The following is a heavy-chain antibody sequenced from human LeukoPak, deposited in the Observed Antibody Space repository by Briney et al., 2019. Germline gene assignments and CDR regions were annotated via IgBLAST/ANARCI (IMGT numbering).Heavy chain of an antibody. CDR2: ISSSSSTI. V-gene: IGHV3-48*01. CDR3: AKQREGTRWSPDY. J-gene: IGHJ3*01. D-gene: IGHD2-15*01. Sequence: PGGSLRLSCAASGFTFSSYSMNWVRQAPGKGLGWVSYISSSSSTIYYADSVKGRFTISRDNSKNTLYLQMNSLRADDTAVYYCAKQREGTRWSPDYWGQGTMVTVSS. CDR1: GFTFSSYS.